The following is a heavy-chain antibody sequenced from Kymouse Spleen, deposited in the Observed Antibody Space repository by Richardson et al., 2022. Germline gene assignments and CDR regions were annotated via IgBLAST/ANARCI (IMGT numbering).Heavy chain of an antibody. CDR3: ARQDRGFGESPFDY. CDR2: IWYDGSNK. Sequence: QVQLVESGGGVVQPGRSLRLSCAASGFTFSSYGMHWVRQAPGKGLEWVAVIWYDGSNKYYADSVKGRFTISRDNSKNTLYLQMNSLRAEDTAVYYCARQDRGFGESPFDYWGQGTLVTVSS. J-gene: IGHJ4*02. V-gene: IGHV3-33*01. D-gene: IGHD3-10*01. CDR1: GFTFSSYG.